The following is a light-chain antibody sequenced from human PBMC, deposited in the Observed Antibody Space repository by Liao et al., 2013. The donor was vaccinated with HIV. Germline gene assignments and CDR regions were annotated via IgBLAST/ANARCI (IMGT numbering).Light chain of an antibody. J-gene: IGLJ1*01. CDR3: QVWDSFSTFV. Sequence: SYVVTQPPSVSVAPGKTARITCGGNNIGSKSVHWYQHKPGQAPLLVIHYDDDRPSGIPERFSGSNSGNTATLTISEAQTMDEADYYCQVWDSFSTFVFGTGTKVTVL. CDR2: YDD. CDR1: NIGSKS. V-gene: IGLV3-21*01.